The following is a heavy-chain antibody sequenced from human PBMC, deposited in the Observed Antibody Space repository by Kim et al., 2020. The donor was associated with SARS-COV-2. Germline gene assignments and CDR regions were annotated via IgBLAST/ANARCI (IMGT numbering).Heavy chain of an antibody. D-gene: IGHD5-12*01. CDR3: ASLYSGYDFGAFDI. CDR1: GYSISSGYY. CDR2: IYHSGST. Sequence: SETLSLTCTVSGYSISSGYYWGWIRQPPGKGLEWIGSIYHSGSTHYNPSLKSRVTISVDTSKNQFSLKLSSVTAADTAVYYCASLYSGYDFGAFDIWGQGTMVTVSS. J-gene: IGHJ3*02. V-gene: IGHV4-38-2*02.